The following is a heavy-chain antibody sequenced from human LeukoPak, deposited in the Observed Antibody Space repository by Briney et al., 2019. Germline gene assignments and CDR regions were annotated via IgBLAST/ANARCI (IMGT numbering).Heavy chain of an antibody. Sequence: SETLSLTCTVSGGSISSSSYYWGWIRQPPGKGLEWIGSIYYSGSTYYNPSLKSRVTISVDTSKNQFSLKLSSVTAADTAVYYCAETHSSGSYDGFVDYWGQGTLVTVSS. J-gene: IGHJ4*02. CDR2: IYYSGST. V-gene: IGHV4-39*07. D-gene: IGHD3-10*01. CDR1: GGSISSSSYY. CDR3: AETHSSGSYDGFVDY.